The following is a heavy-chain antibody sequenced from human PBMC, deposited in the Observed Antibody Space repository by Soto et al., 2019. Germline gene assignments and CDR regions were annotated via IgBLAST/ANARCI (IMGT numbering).Heavy chain of an antibody. V-gene: IGHV4-31*03. J-gene: IGHJ4*02. CDR2: IYYSGST. Sequence: QVQLQESGPGLVKPSQTLSLTCTVSGGSISSGCYYWSWIRQHPGKGMEWIGYIYYSGSTYYNPSLKSRVTISVDTSKNQFSLKLSSVTAADTAVYYCARDSPYYGSGSYSNYFDYWGQGTLVTVSS. CDR3: ARDSPYYGSGSYSNYFDY. D-gene: IGHD3-10*01. CDR1: GGSISSGCYY.